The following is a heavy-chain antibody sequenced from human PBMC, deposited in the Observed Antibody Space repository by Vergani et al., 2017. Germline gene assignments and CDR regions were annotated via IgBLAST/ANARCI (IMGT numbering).Heavy chain of an antibody. V-gene: IGHV4-31*03. J-gene: IGHJ2*01. Sequence: QVQLQESGPGLVKPSQTLSLTCTVSGGSISSGGYYWSWIRTPPGKGLEWIGYIYYSGSTYNKPSLTSRVTISVDTSTNQFSLKLSSVTAANTAVYYCARAYYYDSSGYSTGPGYFDLWGRGTLVTVSS. CDR3: ARAYYYDSSGYSTGPGYFDL. D-gene: IGHD3-22*01. CDR1: GGSISSGGYY. CDR2: IYYSGST.